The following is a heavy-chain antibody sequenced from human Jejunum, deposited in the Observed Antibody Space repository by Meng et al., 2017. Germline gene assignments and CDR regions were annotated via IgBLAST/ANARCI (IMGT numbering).Heavy chain of an antibody. CDR1: GIRFSSYA. CDR3: AREGTSQALFDN. V-gene: IGHV3-23*01. D-gene: IGHD1/OR15-1a*01. J-gene: IGHJ4*02. CDR2: VSGNAGRT. Sequence: GESLKISCAVSGIRFSSYAMSWVRQAQGKVLEWVSVVSGNAGRTYYADSVKGRFTISRDNSMNTLYLQMNSLRAEDTALYYCAREGTSQALFDNWGQGTRVTVSS.